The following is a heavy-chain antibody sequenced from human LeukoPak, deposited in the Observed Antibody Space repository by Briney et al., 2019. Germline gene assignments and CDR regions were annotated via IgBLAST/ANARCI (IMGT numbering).Heavy chain of an antibody. CDR2: INPSGGST. Sequence: ASVKVSCKASGYTFTSYYMYWVRQAPGQGLEWMGIINPSGGSTSYAQKFQGRVTMTRDTSTSTVYMELSSLRPEDTAVYYCARDKCSGGSCYPIDYWGQGTLVTVSS. D-gene: IGHD2-15*01. V-gene: IGHV1-46*01. CDR1: GYTFTSYY. CDR3: ARDKCSGGSCYPIDY. J-gene: IGHJ4*02.